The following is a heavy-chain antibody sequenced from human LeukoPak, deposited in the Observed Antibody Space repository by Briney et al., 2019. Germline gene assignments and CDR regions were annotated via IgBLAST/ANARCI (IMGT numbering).Heavy chain of an antibody. D-gene: IGHD3-10*01. CDR2: ISYDGSNK. CDR1: GFTFSSYG. CDR3: ARRTSDYYGSGSYYYYYMDV. Sequence: PGGSLRLSCAASGFTFSSYGMHWVRQAPGKGLEWVAVISYDGSNKYYADSVKGRFTISRDNSKNTLYLQMNSLRAEDTAVYYCARRTSDYYGSGSYYYYYMDVWGKGTTVTVSS. J-gene: IGHJ6*03. V-gene: IGHV3-30*03.